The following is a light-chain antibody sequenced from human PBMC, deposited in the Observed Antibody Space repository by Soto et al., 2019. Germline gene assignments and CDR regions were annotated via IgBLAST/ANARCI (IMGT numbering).Light chain of an antibody. CDR2: GES. V-gene: IGKV3-20*01. J-gene: IGKJ1*01. CDR1: QSVSSSY. CDR3: QQYGSSPKT. Sequence: EIVLTQSPGTLSLSPWERATVSCRASQSVSSSYLAWYQQKPGQAPRLLIYGESSRATGIPDRLSGSGSGTDFNLTISRLEPEDFAVYYCQQYGSSPKTCGQGTKVDIK.